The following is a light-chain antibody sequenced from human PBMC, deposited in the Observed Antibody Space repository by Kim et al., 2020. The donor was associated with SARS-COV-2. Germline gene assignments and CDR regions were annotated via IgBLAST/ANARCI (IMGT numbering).Light chain of an antibody. Sequence: DIQMTQSPSSLSASVGDRVSITCRASQNIRGNLNWYQQRPGKPPKLLIYATSNLQSGVPSRFSGSGSGTDFTLIVNSLEPEDFATYYCQQSYSDRYTFGQGTKVDIK. CDR2: ATS. CDR3: QQSYSDRYT. V-gene: IGKV1-39*01. J-gene: IGKJ2*01. CDR1: QNIRGN.